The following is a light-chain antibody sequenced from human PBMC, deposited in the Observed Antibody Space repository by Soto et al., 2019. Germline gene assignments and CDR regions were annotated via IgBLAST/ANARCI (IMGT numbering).Light chain of an antibody. Sequence: EIVRAQSPATLCVSPGERAALSGRASQSVSSNLAWYQQKPGQAPRLLIYGASTGATGIPARFSGSGSGTDFTLTISCLQSEDFATYYCQQYYSFPRTFGQGTKVDIK. V-gene: IGKV3-15*01. J-gene: IGKJ1*01. CDR1: QSVSSN. CDR2: GAS. CDR3: QQYYSFPRT.